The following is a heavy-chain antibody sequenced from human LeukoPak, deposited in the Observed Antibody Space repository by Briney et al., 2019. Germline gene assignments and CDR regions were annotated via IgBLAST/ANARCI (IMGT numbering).Heavy chain of an antibody. Sequence: GGSLRLSCAASGFTFSSFAMHWVRQAPGEGLEWVAVSWYDGTTEYYADSVKGRFTISRDNSNNTVYLDLNSLRAEDTAVYFCARETYYYDTSGYYPYYFDFWGQGTLVTVSS. CDR1: GFTFSSFA. CDR3: ARETYYYDTSGYYPYYFDF. D-gene: IGHD3-22*01. CDR2: SWYDGTTE. J-gene: IGHJ4*02. V-gene: IGHV3-33*01.